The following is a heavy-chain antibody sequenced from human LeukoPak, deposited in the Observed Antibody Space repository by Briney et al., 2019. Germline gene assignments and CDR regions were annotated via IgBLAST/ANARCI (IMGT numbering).Heavy chain of an antibody. V-gene: IGHV4-4*07. Sequence: PSETLSLICTVSGGSINSYYWSWIRQPAGKGLEWIGRIYTSGNTNYNPSLKSRVTMSVDTSKNQFSLKLSSVTAADTAVYYCARYHVKRITMVRGVRYFDYWGQGTLVTVSS. CDR2: IYTSGNT. CDR3: ARYHVKRITMVRGVRYFDY. D-gene: IGHD3-10*01. J-gene: IGHJ4*02. CDR1: GGSINSYY.